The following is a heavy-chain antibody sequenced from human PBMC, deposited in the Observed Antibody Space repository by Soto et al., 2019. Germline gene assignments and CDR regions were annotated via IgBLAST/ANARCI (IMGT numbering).Heavy chain of an antibody. CDR2: IIPALGTA. V-gene: IGHV1-69*08. Sequence: QDQLVQSGAEVKKPGSSVKVSCKASGGTFSSHTFSWVRQAPGQGLEWMGRIIPALGTATYAQKFQGRVTITADESATTVYMELNSLRSEDTALYSCARPDFGDYWYFDLWGRGTLVTVSS. D-gene: IGHD4-17*01. CDR1: GGTFSSHT. CDR3: ARPDFGDYWYFDL. J-gene: IGHJ2*01.